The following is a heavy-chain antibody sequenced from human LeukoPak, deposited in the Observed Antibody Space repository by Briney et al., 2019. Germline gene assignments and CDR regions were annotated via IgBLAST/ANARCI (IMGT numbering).Heavy chain of an antibody. CDR2: ISNSGGFT. J-gene: IGHJ4*02. Sequence: GGSLRLSCAASGFTFSSYAMTWVRQAPGKGLEWVTGISNSGGFTYYADSVKGRLTISRDNSKNTLYLQMNSLRAEDTALYYCAILYSTNYWGQGTLVTVSS. CDR3: AILYSTNY. CDR1: GFTFSSYA. V-gene: IGHV3-23*01. D-gene: IGHD6-13*01.